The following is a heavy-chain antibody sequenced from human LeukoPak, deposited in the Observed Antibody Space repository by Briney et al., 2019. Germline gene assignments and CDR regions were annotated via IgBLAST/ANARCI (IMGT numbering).Heavy chain of an antibody. J-gene: IGHJ4*02. CDR2: IYYSGST. CDR1: GGSISSSSYY. CDR3: ASLYSSSWYRGDY. D-gene: IGHD6-13*01. V-gene: IGHV4-39*01. Sequence: SETLSLTCTVSGGSISSSSYYWGWIRQPPGKGLEWIGSIYYSGSTYYNPSLKSRVTISVDTSKNQFSLKLSSVTAADTAVYYCASLYSSSWYRGDYWGQGTLVTVSS.